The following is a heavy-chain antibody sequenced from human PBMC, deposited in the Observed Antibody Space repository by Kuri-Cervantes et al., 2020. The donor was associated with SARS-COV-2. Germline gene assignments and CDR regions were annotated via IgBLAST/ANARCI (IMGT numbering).Heavy chain of an antibody. Sequence: ASVKVSCKASGYTFTGYYMHWVRQAPGQGLEWMGWINPNSGGTNYAQKFQGRVTMTRDTSISTAYMELSRLRSDDTAEYYCARVQRRGALVGARDDAFDIWGQGTMVTVSS. J-gene: IGHJ3*02. D-gene: IGHD1-26*01. CDR1: GYTFTGYY. CDR3: ARVQRRGALVGARDDAFDI. V-gene: IGHV1-2*02. CDR2: INPNSGGT.